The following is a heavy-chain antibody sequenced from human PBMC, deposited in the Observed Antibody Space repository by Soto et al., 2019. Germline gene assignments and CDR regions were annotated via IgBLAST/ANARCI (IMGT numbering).Heavy chain of an antibody. CDR2: IDPSDSYT. Sequence: GESLKISCKGSGYSFTSYWISWVRQMPGKGLEWMGRIDPSDSYTNYSPSFQGHVTISADKSISTAYLQWSSLKASDTAMYYCARQLVVPAAISGYYYYGMDVWGQGTTVTVSS. CDR3: ARQLVVPAAISGYYYYGMDV. D-gene: IGHD2-2*02. J-gene: IGHJ6*02. V-gene: IGHV5-10-1*01. CDR1: GYSFTSYW.